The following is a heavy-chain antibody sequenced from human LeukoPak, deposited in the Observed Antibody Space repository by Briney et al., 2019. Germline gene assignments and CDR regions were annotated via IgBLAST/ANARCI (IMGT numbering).Heavy chain of an antibody. CDR1: GFTFSSYA. J-gene: IGHJ3*02. CDR2: ISYDGSNK. CDR3: ARGRIVVVAVDAFDI. Sequence: GGSLRLSCAASGFTFSSYAMHWVRQAPGKGLEWVAVISYDGSNKHYADSVKGRFTISRDNSKNTLYLQMNSLRAEDTAVYYCARGRIVVVAVDAFDIWGQGTMVTVSS. D-gene: IGHD2-15*01. V-gene: IGHV3-30*04.